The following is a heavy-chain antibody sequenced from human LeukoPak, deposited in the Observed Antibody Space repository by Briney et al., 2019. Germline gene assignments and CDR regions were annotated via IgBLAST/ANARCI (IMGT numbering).Heavy chain of an antibody. CDR2: IYPGDSDT. J-gene: IGHJ4*01. V-gene: IGHV5-51*01. Sequence: GESLKISCQTSGFTFTNYWIGWVRQMPGKGVEWMGIIYPGDSDTKYSPSFRGQVTMSADKSTSTAYLQWGSLKASDTAMYFCARGDASMATGFNYWGQGTLVTVSS. CDR3: ARGDASMATGFNY. CDR1: GFTFTNYW. D-gene: IGHD6-6*01.